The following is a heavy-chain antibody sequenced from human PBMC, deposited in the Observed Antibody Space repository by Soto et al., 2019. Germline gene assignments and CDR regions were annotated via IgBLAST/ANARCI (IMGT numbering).Heavy chain of an antibody. J-gene: IGHJ4*01. CDR2: ISHDGSKR. V-gene: IGHV3-30*18. CDR3: AKTATYVDGYDNTGYSSEDY. Sequence: VQLVESGGGVVLPGRSVRLSCEVSGFTFSDFGLDWVRQAPGKGLEWVAIISHDGSKRFYADSVKGRFTISSDNSKNTLYLQMSSLRPEDTALYYCAKTATYVDGYDNTGYSSEDYWGHGTLVTVSS. D-gene: IGHD3-22*01. CDR1: GFTFSDFG.